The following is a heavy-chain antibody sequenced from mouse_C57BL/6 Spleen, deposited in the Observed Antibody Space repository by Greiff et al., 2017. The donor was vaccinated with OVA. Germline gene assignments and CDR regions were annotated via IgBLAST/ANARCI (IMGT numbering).Heavy chain of an antibody. J-gene: IGHJ4*01. CDR3: ATLRSSNYAMDY. D-gene: IGHD1-1*01. CDR1: GYAFSSYW. Sequence: QVQLKHSGAELVKPGASVKISCKASGYAFSSYWMNWVKQRPGKGLEWIGQIYPGDGDTNYNGKFKGKATLTADKSSSTAYMQLSSLTSEDSAVYFCATLRSSNYAMDYWGQGTSVTVSS. CDR2: IYPGDGDT. V-gene: IGHV1-80*01.